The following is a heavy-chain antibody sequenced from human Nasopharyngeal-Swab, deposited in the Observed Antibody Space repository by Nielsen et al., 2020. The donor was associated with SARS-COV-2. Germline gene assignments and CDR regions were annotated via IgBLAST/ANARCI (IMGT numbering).Heavy chain of an antibody. J-gene: IGHJ4*02. CDR2: IWYDGSNK. CDR3: ARDWEITAASLEE. D-gene: IGHD6-6*01. CDR1: GFTFSSYG. Sequence: GESLKISCAASGFTFSSYGMHWVRQAPGKGLEWVAVIWYDGSNKYYADSVKGRFTISRDNSKNTLYLQMNSLRAEDTAVYYCARDWEITAASLEEWGQGTLVTVSS. V-gene: IGHV3-33*01.